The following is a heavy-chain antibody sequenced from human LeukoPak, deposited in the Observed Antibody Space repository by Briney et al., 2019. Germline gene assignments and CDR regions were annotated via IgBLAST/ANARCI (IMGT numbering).Heavy chain of an antibody. CDR2: ISSSDSTI. V-gene: IGHV3-11*04. CDR1: GFTFSDYY. J-gene: IGHJ4*02. Sequence: GGSLRLSCAASGFTFSDYYMSWIRQAPGQGLEWVSYISSSDSTIYYADSVKGRFTISRDNAKNSLYLQMNSLRAEDTAVYYCARGWSVPVAGTVYWGQGTLVTVSS. D-gene: IGHD6-19*01. CDR3: ARGWSVPVAGTVY.